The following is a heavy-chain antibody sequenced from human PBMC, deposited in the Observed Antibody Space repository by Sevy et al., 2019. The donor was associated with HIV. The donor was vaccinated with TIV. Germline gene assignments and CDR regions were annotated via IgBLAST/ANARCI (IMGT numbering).Heavy chain of an antibody. CDR2: IGTAGDT. D-gene: IGHD5-12*01. J-gene: IGHJ6*02. Sequence: GGSLRLSCAASGFTFSSYDMHWVRQATGKGLEWVSAIGTAGDTYDPGSVKGRFTISRENAKNSLYLQMNSLRAGDTAVYYCARDRLVTGKYYYYYGMDVWGQGTTVTVSS. V-gene: IGHV3-13*01. CDR1: GFTFSSYD. CDR3: ARDRLVTGKYYYYYGMDV.